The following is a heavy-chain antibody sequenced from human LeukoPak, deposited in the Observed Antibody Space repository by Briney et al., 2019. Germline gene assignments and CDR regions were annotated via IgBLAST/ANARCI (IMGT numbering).Heavy chain of an antibody. Sequence: ASVKVSCKASGYTFTSHGISWVRQAPGQGLEWMGWISAYNGNTNYAQKLQGRVTMTTDTSTSTAYMELRSLRSDDTAVYYCARVLQSYGDYVRYCFDYWGQGTLVTVSS. CDR3: ARVLQSYGDYVRYCFDY. D-gene: IGHD4-17*01. CDR2: ISAYNGNT. J-gene: IGHJ4*02. CDR1: GYTFTSHG. V-gene: IGHV1-18*01.